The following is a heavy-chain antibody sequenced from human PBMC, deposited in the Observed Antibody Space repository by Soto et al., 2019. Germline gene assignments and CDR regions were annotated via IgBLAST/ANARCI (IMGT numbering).Heavy chain of an antibody. CDR3: ARVKVYDYVWGSYRCCFDP. CDR2: INHSGST. J-gene: IGHJ5*02. V-gene: IGHV4-34*01. D-gene: IGHD3-16*01. Sequence: QVQLQQWGAGLLKPSETLSLTCAVYGGSFSGYYWSWIRQPPGKGLEWIGEINHSGSTNYNPSLKSRGPISVDTSKNQFSLRLSSVTAADTAVYYCARVKVYDYVWGSYRCCFDPWGQGTLVTVSS. CDR1: GGSFSGYY.